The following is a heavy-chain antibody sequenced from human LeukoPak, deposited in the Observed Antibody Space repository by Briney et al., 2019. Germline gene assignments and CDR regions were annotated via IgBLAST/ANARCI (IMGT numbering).Heavy chain of an antibody. J-gene: IGHJ5*02. CDR2: IYTSGST. Sequence: SETLSLTCTVSGGSISSGSYYWSWIRQPAGKGLEWIGRIYTSGSTNYSPSLKSRVTISVDTSKNQFSLKLSSVTAADTAVYYCARDGSKFHTSCCSWFDPWGQGTLVTVSS. CDR1: GGSISSGSYY. CDR3: ARDGSKFHTSCCSWFDP. D-gene: IGHD2-2*01. V-gene: IGHV4-61*02.